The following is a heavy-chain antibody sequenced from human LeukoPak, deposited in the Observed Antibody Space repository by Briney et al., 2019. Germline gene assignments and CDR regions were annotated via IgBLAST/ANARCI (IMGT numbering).Heavy chain of an antibody. D-gene: IGHD2-2*01. CDR1: GCTFTSYG. CDR3: AKVQGFCYSTSCYPDY. J-gene: IGHJ4*02. CDR2: INTNTGNP. V-gene: IGHV7-4-1*02. Sequence: ASVKVSCKASGCTFTSYGISWVRQAPGQGLEWMGWINTNTGNPTYAQGFTGRFVFSLDTSVSTAYLQISSLKAEDTAVYYCAKVQGFCYSTSCYPDYWGQGTLVTVSS.